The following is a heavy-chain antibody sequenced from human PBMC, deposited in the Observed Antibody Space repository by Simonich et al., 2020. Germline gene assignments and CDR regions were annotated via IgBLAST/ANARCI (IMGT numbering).Heavy chain of an antibody. V-gene: IGHV3-21*01. J-gene: IGHJ4*02. CDR1: GFTFSSYI. Sequence: EVQLVESGGGLVKPGGSLRLSCAASGFTFSSYIMNWVRQAPGDGLEWVTSISSSSMYIYYADSVKGRFTIARDNAKNSLYLQMNSLRAEDTAVYYCARDVDTAMVFDYWGQGTLVTVSS. CDR3: ARDVDTAMVFDY. D-gene: IGHD5-18*01. CDR2: ISSSSMYI.